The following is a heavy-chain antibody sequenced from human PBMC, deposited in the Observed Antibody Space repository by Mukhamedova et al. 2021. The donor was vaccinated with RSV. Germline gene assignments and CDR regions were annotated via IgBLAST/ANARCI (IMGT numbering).Heavy chain of an antibody. V-gene: IGHV3-7*01. CDR3: ARIRDYGDFHYGMDV. J-gene: IGHJ6*02. Sequence: DGSEKYYVDSVKGRFTISRDNAENSLYLQMNSLRVEDTAVYYCARIRDYGDFHYGMDVWGQGTTVTVSS. CDR2: DGSEK. D-gene: IGHD4-17*01.